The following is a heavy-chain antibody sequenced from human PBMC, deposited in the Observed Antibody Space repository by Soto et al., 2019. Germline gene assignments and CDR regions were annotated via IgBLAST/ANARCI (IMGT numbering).Heavy chain of an antibody. Sequence: GGSLRLSCAASGFTFTNYWIHWVRQAPWGGLVWVSRMNSDGSSTTYADSVKGRFTISRDNAKNTLDLQMNSLRAEDTAVYYCEREGDYYDSSSYSTVYYFDYWGQRTLVTVCS. V-gene: IGHV3-74*01. D-gene: IGHD3-22*01. CDR3: EREGDYYDSSSYSTVYYFDY. J-gene: IGHJ4*02. CDR2: MNSDGSST. CDR1: GFTFTNYW.